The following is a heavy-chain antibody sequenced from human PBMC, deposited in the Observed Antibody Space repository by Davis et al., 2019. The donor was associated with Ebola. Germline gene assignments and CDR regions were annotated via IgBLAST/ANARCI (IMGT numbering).Heavy chain of an antibody. J-gene: IGHJ5*02. CDR2: IKQGGDER. CDR1: GFTFSSYR. CDR3: VRVYSGSYDP. Sequence: PGGSLRLSCAASGFTFSSYRMSWVRQAPGKGLEWVANIKQGGDERYYVASVKGRFIISRDDAKNSLYLQMNSLRAEDTAVYYCVRVYSGSYDPWGQGTLVTVSS. V-gene: IGHV3-7*01. D-gene: IGHD1-26*01.